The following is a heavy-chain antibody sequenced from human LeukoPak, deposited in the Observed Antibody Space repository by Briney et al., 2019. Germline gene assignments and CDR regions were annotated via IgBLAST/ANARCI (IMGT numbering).Heavy chain of an antibody. CDR2: IYHSGST. V-gene: IGHV4-30-2*01. J-gene: IGHJ6*02. CDR3: ARSHILTTVTNEDGMDV. Sequence: SETLSLTCTVSGGSISSGGYYWSWIRQPPGKGLEWIGYIYHSGSTYYNPSLKSRVTISVDRSKNQFSLKLSSVTAADTAVYYCARSHILTTVTNEDGMDVWGQGTTVTVSS. CDR1: GGSISSGGYY. D-gene: IGHD4-17*01.